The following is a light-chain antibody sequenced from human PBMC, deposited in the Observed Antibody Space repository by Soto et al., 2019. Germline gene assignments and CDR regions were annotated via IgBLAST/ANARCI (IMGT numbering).Light chain of an antibody. V-gene: IGKV1-39*01. CDR3: QQSYSTPYT. CDR1: QSISSY. Sequence: DIPLTQSPSSLSASVGDRVTITCRASQSISSYLNWYQQKPGKAPNLLIYAASSLQSGVPSRFSGSGSGTDITLTIGSLQPEDFATYYCQQSYSTPYTFGQGTKLEIK. CDR2: AAS. J-gene: IGKJ2*01.